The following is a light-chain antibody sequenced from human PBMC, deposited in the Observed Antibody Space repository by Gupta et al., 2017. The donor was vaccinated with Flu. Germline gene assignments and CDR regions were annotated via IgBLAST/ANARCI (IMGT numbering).Light chain of an antibody. V-gene: IGLV1-44*01. Sequence: QSVLPQPPSVSGTPGQRVTISCSGTTSSVGSNPVSWYQQLPGMTPKLLIYSNNQRPSGGTERFSGSKSGTSAALAITGLQAEDEADYYCGSWDDTLTGRYVFGTGTTVTVL. CDR2: SNN. CDR3: GSWDDTLTGRYV. CDR1: TSSVGSNP. J-gene: IGLJ1*01.